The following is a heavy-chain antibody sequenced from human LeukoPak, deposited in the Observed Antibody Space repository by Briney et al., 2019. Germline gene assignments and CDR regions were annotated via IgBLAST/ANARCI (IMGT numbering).Heavy chain of an antibody. CDR3: ARDPRAHAFDI. CDR2: ISSSSSYI. V-gene: IGHV3-21*01. J-gene: IGHJ3*02. CDR1: GFTFSSYS. Sequence: GGSLRLSCAASGFTFSSYSMNWVRQAPGKGLEWVSSISSSSSYIYYADSVKGRFTISRDNAKNSLYLQMNSLRAEDTAAYYCARDPRAHAFDIWGQGTMVTVSS.